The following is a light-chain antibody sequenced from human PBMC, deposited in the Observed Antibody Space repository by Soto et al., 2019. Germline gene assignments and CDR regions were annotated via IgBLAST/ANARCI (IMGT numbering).Light chain of an antibody. J-gene: IGKJ1*01. V-gene: IGKV1-9*01. CDR2: AAS. Sequence: DIQLTQSPSFLSASVGDRVTITWRASQGISSYLAWYQKKPGKAPKLLMYAASTLQSGVPSRFSGSGSGTEFTLTIDSLQPDDFATYYCQHYFGYLWTFGQGTKV. CDR3: QHYFGYLWT. CDR1: QGISSY.